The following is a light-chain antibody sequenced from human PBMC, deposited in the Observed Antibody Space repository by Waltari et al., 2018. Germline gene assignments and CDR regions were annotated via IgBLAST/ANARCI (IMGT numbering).Light chain of an antibody. Sequence: QSVLTQPPSMSGAPGQRVTISCTGSSSNIGAGHDVHWYQVFPGTAPKLLIYGTTIRPSGVPYRFSGSKSDTSASLAIGGLQAEDEADYYCQSFDIRLSGGVVFGGGTKVTVL. CDR1: SSNIGAGHD. CDR2: GTT. V-gene: IGLV1-40*01. CDR3: QSFDIRLSGGVV. J-gene: IGLJ3*02.